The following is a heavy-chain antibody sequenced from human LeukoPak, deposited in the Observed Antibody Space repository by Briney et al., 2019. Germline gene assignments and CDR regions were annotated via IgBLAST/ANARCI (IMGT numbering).Heavy chain of an antibody. Sequence: GGSLRLSCAASGFTFSSYAMSWVRQAPGKGLEWVSGISGSGGSTYYADSVKGRFTISRDNSKNTLYLQMNSLRAEDTAVYYCATGRAVYYFDYWGQGTLVTVSS. D-gene: IGHD1-26*01. CDR2: ISGSGGST. CDR3: ATGRAVYYFDY. J-gene: IGHJ4*02. CDR1: GFTFSSYA. V-gene: IGHV3-23*01.